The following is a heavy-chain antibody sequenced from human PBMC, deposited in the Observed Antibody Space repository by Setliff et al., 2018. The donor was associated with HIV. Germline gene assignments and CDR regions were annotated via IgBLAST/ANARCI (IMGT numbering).Heavy chain of an antibody. CDR3: GRDYWGSIDY. CDR2: SRNSGCT. CDR1: GDSFTSSY. D-gene: IGHD7-27*01. Sequence: NPSETLSLTCTVSGDSFTSSYWGWIRQPPGKGLEWIGYSRNSGCTNCNPSLQSRVTISVDTSKSQFSLTLRSVTAADTAVYYCGRDYWGSIDYWGQGILVTVSS. V-gene: IGHV4-59*01. J-gene: IGHJ4*02.